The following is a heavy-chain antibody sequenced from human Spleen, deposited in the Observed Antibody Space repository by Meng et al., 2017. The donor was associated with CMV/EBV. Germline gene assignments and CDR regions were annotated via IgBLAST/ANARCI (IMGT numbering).Heavy chain of an antibody. J-gene: IGHJ3*01. CDR1: GFTFSGYG. CDR2: ISTSASTK. Sequence: GGSLRLSCAASGFTFSGYGMTWVRQAPGKGLEWLSYISTSASTKSYADSVKGRFTIFRDNAKNSLFLQMNSLRAEDTALYYCARLTTAVAFDFWGQGTMVTVSS. CDR3: ARLTTAVAFDF. D-gene: IGHD4-11*01. V-gene: IGHV3-48*03.